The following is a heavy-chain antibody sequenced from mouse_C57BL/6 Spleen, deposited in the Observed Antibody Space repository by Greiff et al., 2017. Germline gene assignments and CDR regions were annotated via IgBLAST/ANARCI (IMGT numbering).Heavy chain of an antibody. CDR1: GYTFTSYW. V-gene: IGHV1-55*01. CDR3: ARRYYYAMDY. CDR2: IYPGSGST. Sequence: VQLQQPGAELVKPGASVKMSCKASGYTFTSYWITWVKQRPGQGLAWIGDIYPGSGSTKYNEKFQSKATLTVDTASSTAYMQLSSLTSEYSAVYYCARRYYYAMDYWGQGTSVTVSS. J-gene: IGHJ4*01.